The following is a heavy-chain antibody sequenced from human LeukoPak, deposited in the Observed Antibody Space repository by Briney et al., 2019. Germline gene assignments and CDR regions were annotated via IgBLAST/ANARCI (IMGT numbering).Heavy chain of an antibody. CDR2: IYYSGST. CDR1: GGSISSYY. Sequence: SGPTLVNPSETLSLTCTVSGGSISSYYWSWIRQPPGKGLEWIGYIYYSGSTNYNPSLKSRVTISVDTSKNQFSLKLSSVTAADTAVYYCARQELLHAWFDPWGQGTLVTVSS. V-gene: IGHV4-59*08. J-gene: IGHJ5*02. D-gene: IGHD1-26*01. CDR3: ARQELLHAWFDP.